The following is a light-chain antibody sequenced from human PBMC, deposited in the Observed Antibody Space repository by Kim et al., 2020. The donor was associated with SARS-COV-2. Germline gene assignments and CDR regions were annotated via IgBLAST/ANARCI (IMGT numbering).Light chain of an antibody. CDR2: EVS. J-gene: IGLJ3*02. CDR3: SSYTSRSNLV. CDR1: SSDVGSYNR. Sequence: QSALTQPPSVSGSPGQSVTISCTGTSSDVGSYNRVSWYQQPPGTAPKLMIYEVSNRPSGVPDRFSGSKSGNTASLTISGLQAEDEADYYCSSYTSRSNLVFGGGTQLTVL. V-gene: IGLV2-18*02.